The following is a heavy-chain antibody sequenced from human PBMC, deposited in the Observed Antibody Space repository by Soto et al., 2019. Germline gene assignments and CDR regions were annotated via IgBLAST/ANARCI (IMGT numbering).Heavy chain of an antibody. CDR1: GFTFSSYG. D-gene: IGHD5-12*01. J-gene: IGHJ4*02. V-gene: IGHV3-30*18. CDR2: ISYDGSNK. CDR3: AKDLDGYNAFDY. Sequence: PGGSLRLSCAASGFTFSSYGMHWVRQAPGKGLEWVAVISYDGSNKYYADSVKGRFTISRDNSKNTLYLQMNSLRAEDTAVYYCAKDLDGYNAFDYWGQGTLVTVSS.